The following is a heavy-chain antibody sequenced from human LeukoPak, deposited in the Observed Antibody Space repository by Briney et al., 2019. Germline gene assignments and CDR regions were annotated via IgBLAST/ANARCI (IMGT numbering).Heavy chain of an antibody. V-gene: IGHV1-69*04. D-gene: IGHD2-21*01. CDR1: GGSFSSYV. CDR2: IIPVLGVS. J-gene: IGHJ3*02. Sequence: GASVKVSCKASGGSFSSYVITWVRQAPGQGLEWMGRIIPVLGVSNFAQKFQGRVTITADESTSTAYMELSSLRSEDTAVYYCARVCESATDLDAFDIWGQGTMVTVSS. CDR3: ARVCESATDLDAFDI.